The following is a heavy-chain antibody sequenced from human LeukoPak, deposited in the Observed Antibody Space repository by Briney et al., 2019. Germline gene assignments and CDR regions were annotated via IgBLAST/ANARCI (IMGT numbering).Heavy chain of an antibody. D-gene: IGHD5-18*01. V-gene: IGHV3-64*01. CDR1: GFTFSSYA. CDR2: ISSNGGST. CDR3: ARPRGYSYGLAPMDV. Sequence: GGSLRLSCAASGFTFSSYAMHWVRQAPGKGLEYVSAISSNGGSTYYANCVKGRFTISRDNSKNTVYLKMGSLRAEDMAVYYCARPRGYSYGLAPMDVWGKETTVTVSS. J-gene: IGHJ6*03.